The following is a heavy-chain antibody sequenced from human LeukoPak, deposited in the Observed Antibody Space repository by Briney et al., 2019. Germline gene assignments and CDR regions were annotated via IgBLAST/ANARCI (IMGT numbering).Heavy chain of an antibody. CDR1: DDSFSSHY. CDR2: ISYIGST. J-gene: IGHJ4*02. CDR3: ARAGYSYGTGYYFDY. D-gene: IGHD5-18*01. Sequence: PSETLSLTCAVSDDSFSSHYWTWIRQPPGKGLEWIGYISYIGSTNYNPSLKSRVTISIDTSKNQFSLKLSSVTAADAAVYYCARAGYSYGTGYYFDYWGQGALVTVSS. V-gene: IGHV4-59*11.